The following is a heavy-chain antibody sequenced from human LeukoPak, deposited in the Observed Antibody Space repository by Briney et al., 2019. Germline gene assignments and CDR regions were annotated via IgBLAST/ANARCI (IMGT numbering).Heavy chain of an antibody. CDR2: IYYNGNT. V-gene: IGHV4-59*01. Sequence: KPAETLSLTCNVSGGSIINYYWSCIRKPPGKGLEWIGFIYYNGNTNYNPSLKSRVTISVDTSENHFSLKLTSVTAADTAVYYCARVTQIRYYDVLTGAYYFDYWGRGTLVTVSS. CDR3: ARVTQIRYYDVLTGAYYFDY. CDR1: GGSIINYY. J-gene: IGHJ4*02. D-gene: IGHD3-9*01.